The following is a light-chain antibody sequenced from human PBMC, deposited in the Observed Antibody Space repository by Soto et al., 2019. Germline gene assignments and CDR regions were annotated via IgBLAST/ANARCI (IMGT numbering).Light chain of an antibody. CDR1: SSDVGGYNY. CDR2: DVS. Sequence: QPALTQPRSVSGSPGQSVTISCTGTSSDVGGYNYVSWYQQHPGKAPKVMIYDVSKRPSGVPDRFSGSKSGNTASLTISGLQAEDEADYYCCSYAGSHTYVVFGGGTKLTVL. CDR3: CSYAGSHTYVV. J-gene: IGLJ2*01. V-gene: IGLV2-11*01.